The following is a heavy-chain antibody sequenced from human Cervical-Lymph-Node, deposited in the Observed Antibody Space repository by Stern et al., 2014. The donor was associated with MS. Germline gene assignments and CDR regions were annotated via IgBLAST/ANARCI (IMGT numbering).Heavy chain of an antibody. V-gene: IGHV1-18*01. CDR2: ISAYNVNT. J-gene: IGHJ3*01. CDR3: ARFHYDKVFDV. D-gene: IGHD3-22*01. CDR1: GYTLTSYG. Sequence: VQLEESGAEVKKTGASVKVSCKASGYTLTSYGFSWVRQAPGQGLEWMGWISAYNVNTNYSQNFRDRVTMTTDTSTSTAYLELRSLRSDDTATYYCARFHYDKVFDVWGQGTLVTVSS.